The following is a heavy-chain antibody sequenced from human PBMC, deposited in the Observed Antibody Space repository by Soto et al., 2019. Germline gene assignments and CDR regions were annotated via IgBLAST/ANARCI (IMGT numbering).Heavy chain of an antibody. V-gene: IGHV1-8*01. Sequence: QVQLVQSGAEVKKPGASVKVSCKASGYTFTSYDINWVRQATGQGLEWMGWMNPNSGNTGYAQKFQGRVTMTRNTSISTAYMEMSSLRSEDTAVYYCARGVTMVRGVIAYYYGMDVWGQGTTVTVSS. D-gene: IGHD3-10*01. CDR1: GYTFTSYD. CDR2: MNPNSGNT. J-gene: IGHJ6*02. CDR3: ARGVTMVRGVIAYYYGMDV.